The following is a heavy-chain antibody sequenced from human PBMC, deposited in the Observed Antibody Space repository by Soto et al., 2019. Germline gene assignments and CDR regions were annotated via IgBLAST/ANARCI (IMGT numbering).Heavy chain of an antibody. CDR1: GFSLSTSAVG. Sequence: QITLKGSGPTLVTPTQTLTLTCTFSGFSLSTSAVGVGWIRQSPGTALEWLAIIYWDDDKRYSPSLKSRLTITKDTVKSPVVLTMTSVDPVDTGAYYCAHISYYDNCGYLLLDYWGQGTLVTVSS. CDR3: AHISYYDNCGYLLLDY. J-gene: IGHJ4*02. CDR2: IYWDDDK. V-gene: IGHV2-5*02. D-gene: IGHD3-22*01.